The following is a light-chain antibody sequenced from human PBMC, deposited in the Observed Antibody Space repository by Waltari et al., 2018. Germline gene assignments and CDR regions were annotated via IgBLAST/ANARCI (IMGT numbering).Light chain of an antibody. CDR1: RDISTK. CDR2: KAS. CDR3: QEYVDDLWT. Sequence: DILMTQSPPTLSASMGDRVTITCRASRDISTKLAWYQQKPGRAPKLLIYKASSLESGVPARFSGSGSGIEFTLTISTLQPEDFATYYCQEYVDDLWTFGQGTKVEIK. V-gene: IGKV1-5*03. J-gene: IGKJ1*01.